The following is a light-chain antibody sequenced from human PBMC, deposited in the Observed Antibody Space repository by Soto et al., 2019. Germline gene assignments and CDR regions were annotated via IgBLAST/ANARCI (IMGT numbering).Light chain of an antibody. CDR2: EVS. CDR1: SSDVGNYNY. Sequence: QSALTQPASVSGSPGRSITISCTGTSSDVGNYNYVSWFQQHPGKAPKLIIFEVSYRPSGISNRFSGSKSGNTASLTISGLQAEDEAVYYCSSYTTSSTLVFGPGTKLTVL. J-gene: IGLJ1*01. V-gene: IGLV2-14*01. CDR3: SSYTTSSTLV.